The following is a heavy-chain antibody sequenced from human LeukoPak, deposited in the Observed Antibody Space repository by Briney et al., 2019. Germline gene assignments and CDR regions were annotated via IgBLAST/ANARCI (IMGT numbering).Heavy chain of an antibody. D-gene: IGHD6-19*01. CDR3: ARGQWTAVAGIEGAFDY. CDR1: GFTFSSYW. V-gene: IGHV3-74*01. J-gene: IGHJ4*02. CDR2: INGDGRNI. Sequence: TGGSLRLSCVASGFTFSSYWMHWVRQDPRKGLVWVSRINGDGRNINYADSVRGRFTISRDNAKNTLYLQMNSLRAEDTAVYYCARGQWTAVAGIEGAFDYWGQGTLVTVSS.